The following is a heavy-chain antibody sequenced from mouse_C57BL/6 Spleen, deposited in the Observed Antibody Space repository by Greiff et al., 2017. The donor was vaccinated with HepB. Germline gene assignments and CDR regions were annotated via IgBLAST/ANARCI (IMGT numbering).Heavy chain of an antibody. CDR3: ASYYGSSYGFDY. CDR2: INPSTGGT. V-gene: IGHV1-42*01. D-gene: IGHD1-1*01. J-gene: IGHJ2*01. Sequence: VQLKESGPELVKPGASVKISCKASGYSFTGYYMNWVKQSPEKSLEWIGEINPSTGGTTYNQKFKAKATLTVDKSSSTAYMQLKSLTSEDSAVYYCASYYGSSYGFDYWGQGTTLTVSS. CDR1: GYSFTGYY.